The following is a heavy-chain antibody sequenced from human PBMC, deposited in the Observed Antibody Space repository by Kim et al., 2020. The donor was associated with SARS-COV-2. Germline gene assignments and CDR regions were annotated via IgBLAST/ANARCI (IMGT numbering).Heavy chain of an antibody. CDR1: GFTFSSYA. CDR2: ISGSGGST. Sequence: GGSLRLSCAASGFTFSSYAMSWVRQAPGKGLEWVSAISGSGGSTYYADSVKGRFTISRDNAKNTLYLQMNSLRAEDTAVYYCAKTPCSSTSCYPYYGMDVWGQGTTGTVSS. V-gene: IGHV3-23*01. D-gene: IGHD2-2*01. J-gene: IGHJ6*02. CDR3: AKTPCSSTSCYPYYGMDV.